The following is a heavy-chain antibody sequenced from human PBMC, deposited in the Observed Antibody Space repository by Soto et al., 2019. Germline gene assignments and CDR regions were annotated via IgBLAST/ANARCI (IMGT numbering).Heavy chain of an antibody. CDR1: GGSISSVDYY. J-gene: IGHJ4*02. V-gene: IGHV4-30-4*01. CDR3: ARGGPAFGVVTSVVY. D-gene: IGHD3-3*01. CDR2: IYYSGST. Sequence: SETLSLTCTVSGGSISSVDYYWSWIRQPPGKGLEWIGYIYYSGSTYYNPSLKSRVTISVDTSKNQFSLKLSSVTAADTAVYYCARGGPAFGVVTSVVYWGQGTLVTVSS.